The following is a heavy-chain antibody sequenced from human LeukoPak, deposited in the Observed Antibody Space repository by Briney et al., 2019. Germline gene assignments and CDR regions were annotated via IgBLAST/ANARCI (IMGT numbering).Heavy chain of an antibody. V-gene: IGHV4-34*01. Sequence: SETLSLTCAVYGGSFSGYYWSWIRQPPGKGLERIGEINHSGSTNYNPSLKSRVTISVDTSKNQFSLKLSSVTAADTAVYYCASSLGSSWYFYYWGQGTLVTVSS. D-gene: IGHD6-13*01. CDR3: ASSLGSSWYFYY. J-gene: IGHJ4*02. CDR2: INHSGST. CDR1: GGSFSGYY.